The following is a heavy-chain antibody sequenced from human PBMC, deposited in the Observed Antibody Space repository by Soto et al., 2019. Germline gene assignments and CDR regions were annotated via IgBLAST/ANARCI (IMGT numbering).Heavy chain of an antibody. CDR3: AKGTYYDFWSGYYGMDV. D-gene: IGHD3-3*01. J-gene: IGHJ6*02. CDR2: ISYDGSNK. CDR1: GFTFSSYG. V-gene: IGHV3-30*18. Sequence: PGGSLRLSCAASGFTFSSYGMHWVRQAPGKGLEWVEVISYDGSNKYYEDSVKGRFTISRDNSKNTLYLQMNSLRAEDTAVYYCAKGTYYDFWSGYYGMDVWGQGTTVTVSS.